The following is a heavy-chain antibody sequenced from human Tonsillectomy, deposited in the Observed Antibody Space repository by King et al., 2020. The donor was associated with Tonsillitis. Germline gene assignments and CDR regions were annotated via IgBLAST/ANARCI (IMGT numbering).Heavy chain of an antibody. V-gene: IGHV4-34*01. CDR1: GGSFSGYY. J-gene: IGHJ6*02. CDR3: ARGWNDYVWGTYGVDV. Sequence: VQLQQWGAGLLKPSETLSLTCAVYGGSFSGYYWNWIRQPPGKGLEWIGDINHSGGTNYNPSLKSRITISVDTSKSQFSLKPTSVTAADTAVYYCARGWNDYVWGTYGVDVWGQGTTVTVSS. CDR2: INHSGGT. D-gene: IGHD3-16*01.